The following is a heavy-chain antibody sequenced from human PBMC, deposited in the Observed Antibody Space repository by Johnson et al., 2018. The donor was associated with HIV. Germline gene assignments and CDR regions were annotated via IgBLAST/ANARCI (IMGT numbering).Heavy chain of an antibody. CDR1: GFTFSSYA. Sequence: QVQLVESGGGVVQPGRSVRLSCAASGFTFSSYAMHWVRQAPGKGLEWVAVISYDGSEKYYVDSVKGRFTISRDNAKNSLYLQMNSLRAEDTAVYYCARRDTYYYDSTPGAFDIWGQGTMVTVSS. V-gene: IGHV3-30*04. J-gene: IGHJ3*02. CDR2: ISYDGSEK. CDR3: ARRDTYYYDSTPGAFDI. D-gene: IGHD3-22*01.